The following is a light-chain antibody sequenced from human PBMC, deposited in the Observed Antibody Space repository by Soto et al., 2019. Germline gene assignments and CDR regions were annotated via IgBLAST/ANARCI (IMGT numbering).Light chain of an antibody. CDR2: KAS. J-gene: IGKJ1*01. V-gene: IGKV1-5*03. CDR1: QSISSW. CDR3: QQYNDNWT. Sequence: DIQMTQSPSTLSASVGDRVTITCRASQSISSWLAWYQQKPEQAPKLLIYKASTLQSGVPSRFSGSGSGTEFTLAISSLQPDDSATYYCQQYNDNWTFGQGTKVEIK.